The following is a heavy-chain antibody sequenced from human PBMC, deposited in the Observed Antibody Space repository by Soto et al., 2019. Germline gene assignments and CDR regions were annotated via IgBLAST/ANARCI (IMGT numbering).Heavy chain of an antibody. Sequence: QVQLVQSGAEVKKPGASVKVSCKASGYTFTSYGISWVRQAPGQGLEWMGWMSAYNGNKKYAQQLQGRVTMTTETSTSTAYMELRSLRSDDTAVYYCATDLGQQLFDYWGQGTLVTVSS. CDR2: MSAYNGNK. V-gene: IGHV1-18*01. CDR1: GYTFTSYG. D-gene: IGHD6-13*01. J-gene: IGHJ4*02. CDR3: ATDLGQQLFDY.